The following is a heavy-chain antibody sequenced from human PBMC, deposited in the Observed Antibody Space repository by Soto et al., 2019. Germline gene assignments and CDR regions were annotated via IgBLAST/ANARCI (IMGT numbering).Heavy chain of an antibody. CDR1: GITFTNYA. D-gene: IGHD3-10*01. CDR2: ISGSGGNT. CDR3: ARAIVWGVIDFNYYYYGMDV. J-gene: IGHJ6*02. Sequence: AGGSLRLSCAVSGITFTNYAMTWVRQAPGKGLEWVSVISGSGGNTNYADYVKGRFTISRDNSKNTLYLQLNSLRSEDTAVYYCARAIVWGVIDFNYYYYGMDVWGQGTTVTVSS. V-gene: IGHV3-23*01.